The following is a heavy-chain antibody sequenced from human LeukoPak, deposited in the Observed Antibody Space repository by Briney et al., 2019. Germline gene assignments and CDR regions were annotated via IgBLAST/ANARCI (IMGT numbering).Heavy chain of an antibody. CDR3: AKNLLGVGTGGYFDY. D-gene: IGHD1-26*01. V-gene: IGHV3-30*02. CDR1: GFTFSSYG. J-gene: IGHJ4*02. Sequence: GGPLRLSCAASGFTFSSYGMHWVRQAPGKGLEWVAVIRYDGSNKYYADSVKGRFTISRDNSKNTLYLQMNSLRAEDTAVYYCAKNLLGVGTGGYFDYWGQGTLVTVSS. CDR2: IRYDGSNK.